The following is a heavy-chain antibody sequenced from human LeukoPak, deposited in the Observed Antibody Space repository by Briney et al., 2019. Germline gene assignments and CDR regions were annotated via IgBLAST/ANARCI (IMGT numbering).Heavy chain of an antibody. CDR3: ARMEVYDSSGYPFDY. Sequence: SQTLCLTCTVSGGSISSGGYYWSWIRQHPGKGLEWIGYIYYSGSTYYNPSLKSRVTISVDTSKNQFSLKLSSVTAADTAVYYCARMEVYDSSGYPFDYWGQGTLVTVSS. D-gene: IGHD3-22*01. CDR1: GGSISSGGYY. CDR2: IYYSGST. J-gene: IGHJ4*02. V-gene: IGHV4-31*03.